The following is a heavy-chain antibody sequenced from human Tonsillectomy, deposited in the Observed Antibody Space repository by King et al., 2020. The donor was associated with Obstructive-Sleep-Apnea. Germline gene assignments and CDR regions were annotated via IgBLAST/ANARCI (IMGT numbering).Heavy chain of an antibody. CDR2: IYYSWST. D-gene: IGHD6-19*01. Sequence: QLQESGPGLVNPSETLSLSCIVSGASISSNTYYWGWIRQPPGKGLEWIGNIYYSWSTYYNPSLKSRVTISLDTSKGQFSLRLSSVTAADTAVYYCARAVAVAGSFDPWGRGTLVSVSS. J-gene: IGHJ5*02. V-gene: IGHV4-39*07. CDR3: ARAVAVAGSFDP. CDR1: GASISSNTYY.